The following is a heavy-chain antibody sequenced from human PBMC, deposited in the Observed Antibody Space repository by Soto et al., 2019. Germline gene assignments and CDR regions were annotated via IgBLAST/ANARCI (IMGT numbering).Heavy chain of an antibody. Sequence: QVQLQQSGPGLVKPSETLSLTCTVSSGPSRSHNWGWIRQPPGGGLEWIGYIYHTGDTSYNPSLSSRVTISADTSTNHISLTLRFVTAADTAVYYCVRQGIGDLHGLVDVWGQGTRVSVSS. D-gene: IGHD3-10*01. CDR2: IYHTGDT. CDR3: VRQGIGDLHGLVDV. J-gene: IGHJ6*02. V-gene: IGHV4-59*08. CDR1: SGPSRSHN.